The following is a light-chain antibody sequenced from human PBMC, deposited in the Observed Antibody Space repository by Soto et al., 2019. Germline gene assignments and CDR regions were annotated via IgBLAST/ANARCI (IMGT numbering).Light chain of an antibody. Sequence: QSALTQPPSASGSPGQSVTISCTGTSSDVGGYHYVSWYQQHPGKAPKLMIYEVSKRPSGVPDRFSGSKSGNTASLTVSGLQADDEAAYYCSSYAGSTPYVFGTGTKLTVL. CDR1: SSDVGGYHY. CDR3: SSYAGSTPYV. V-gene: IGLV2-8*01. CDR2: EVS. J-gene: IGLJ1*01.